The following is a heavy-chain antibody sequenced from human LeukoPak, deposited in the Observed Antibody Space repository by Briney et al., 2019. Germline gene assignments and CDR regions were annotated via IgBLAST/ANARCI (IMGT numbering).Heavy chain of an antibody. CDR1: GFTFSAFY. D-gene: IGHD2/OR15-2a*01. Sequence: GGSLILSCAASGFTFSAFYMSWIRQAPGKGLEWVSLINPSSGRTDYADSVKGRFTISRDNAKNSLYLQMNSLRAEDTAVYYCARGLWAGFQHWGQGTLVTVSS. V-gene: IGHV3-11*06. CDR3: ARGLWAGFQH. J-gene: IGHJ1*01. CDR2: INPSSGRT.